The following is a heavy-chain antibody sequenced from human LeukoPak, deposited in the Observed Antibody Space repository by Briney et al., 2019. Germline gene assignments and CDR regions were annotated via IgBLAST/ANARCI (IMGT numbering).Heavy chain of an antibody. J-gene: IGHJ6*02. CDR3: VKGRGGSPFYGMDV. CDR1: GFTFSSYA. Sequence: PRGSLRLSCAGSGFTFSSYAMSWVRQAPGKGLEWVSTISGSGGAGTYYADSVKGRFTVSRDNSRNTLYLPMNSLRAEDTAVYYCVKGRGGSPFYGMDVWGQGTTVTVSS. V-gene: IGHV3-23*01. CDR2: ISGSGGAGT. D-gene: IGHD1-26*01.